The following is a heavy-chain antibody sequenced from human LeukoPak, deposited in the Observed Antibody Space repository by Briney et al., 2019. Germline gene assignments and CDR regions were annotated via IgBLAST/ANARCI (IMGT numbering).Heavy chain of an antibody. J-gene: IGHJ4*02. CDR2: ISSSGSTI. Sequence: GGSLRLSCAASGFTFSDYYMSWIRQAPGKGLEWVSYISSSGSTIYYADSVKGRFTISRDNAKNSLYLQMNSLKAEDTAVYYCARASPVYEIDYWGQGTLVTVSS. D-gene: IGHD5/OR15-5a*01. V-gene: IGHV3-11*01. CDR1: GFTFSDYY. CDR3: ARASPVYEIDY.